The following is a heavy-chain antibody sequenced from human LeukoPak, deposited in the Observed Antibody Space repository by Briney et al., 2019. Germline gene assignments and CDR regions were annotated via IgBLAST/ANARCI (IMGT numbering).Heavy chain of an antibody. CDR1: GYTLTSYD. CDR3: ATAHTDYDILTGYYEFDY. V-gene: IGHV1-8*03. J-gene: IGHJ4*02. D-gene: IGHD3-9*01. Sequence: ASVKVSCKASGYTLTSYDINWVRQATGQGLEWMGWMNPNSGNTGYAQKFQGRVTITRNTSISTAYMELSSLRSEDTAVYYCATAHTDYDILTGYYEFDYWGQGTLVTVSS. CDR2: MNPNSGNT.